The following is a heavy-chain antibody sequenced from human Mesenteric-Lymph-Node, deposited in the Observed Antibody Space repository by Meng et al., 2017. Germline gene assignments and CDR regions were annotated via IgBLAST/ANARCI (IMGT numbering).Heavy chain of an antibody. D-gene: IGHD1-1*01. CDR3: THGHLAGTFFDY. CDR1: GFSFWNYG. Sequence: EELVESGGGVVQPGRSLGLSCATSGFSFWNYGMNWVRQAPGKGLEWVAASWAGGSRTDYADSVKGRFIISRDDSENTVYLQMNSLKAEDTAVYYCTHGHLAGTFFDYWSQGILVTVSS. CDR2: SWAGGSRT. J-gene: IGHJ4*02. V-gene: IGHV3-33*01.